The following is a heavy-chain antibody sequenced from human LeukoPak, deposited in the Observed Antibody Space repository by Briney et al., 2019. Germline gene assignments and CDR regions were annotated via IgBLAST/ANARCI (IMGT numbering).Heavy chain of an antibody. D-gene: IGHD2-2*01. CDR1: GGSISSTSYY. J-gene: IGHJ5*02. CDR3: AKGGVAADSFYTLVRRVYWLDP. CDR2: IYTTGST. V-gene: IGHV4-61*02. Sequence: TSQTLSLTCTVSGGSISSTSYYWTWIRQPAGKGLEWIGRIYTTGSTNYNPSLKSRVTISVDTSKNHFSLRLTSVTAADTAVYYCAKGGVAADSFYTLVRRVYWLDPWGQGTLVTVSS.